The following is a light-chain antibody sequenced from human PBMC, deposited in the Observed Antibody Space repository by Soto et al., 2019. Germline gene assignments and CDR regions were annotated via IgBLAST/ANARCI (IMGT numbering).Light chain of an antibody. J-gene: IGKJ5*01. V-gene: IGKV1-33*01. CDR2: DAS. Sequence: DIEMSQSPCCLSAYVGERVTITCQASQDISNYLNWYQQKPGKAPRLLIYDASNLETGVPSRFSGSGSGTDFTFTISSLQPEDIATYYCQQYDNLPTFGQGTRLEIK. CDR3: QQYDNLPT. CDR1: QDISNY.